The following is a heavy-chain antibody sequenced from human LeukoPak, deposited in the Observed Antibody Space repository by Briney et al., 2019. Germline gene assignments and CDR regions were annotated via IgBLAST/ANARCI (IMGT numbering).Heavy chain of an antibody. CDR1: GFTVSSNY. J-gene: IGHJ6*02. CDR3: VRFLGRITISGVVPYGMDV. CDR2: IYSAGGT. V-gene: IGHV3-53*04. D-gene: IGHD3-3*01. Sequence: PGGSLRLSCAASGFTVSSNYMTWVRQAPGKGLEWVSLIYSAGGTYYTDSVKGRFTISRHSSKNTLYLQMNSLRGEDTAVYYCVRFLGRITISGVVPYGMDVWGQGTTVTVSS.